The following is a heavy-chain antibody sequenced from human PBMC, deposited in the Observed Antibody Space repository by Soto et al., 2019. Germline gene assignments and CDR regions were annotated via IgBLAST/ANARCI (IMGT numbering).Heavy chain of an antibody. V-gene: IGHV3-72*01. J-gene: IGHJ4*02. CDR2: IRNKANSHTT. CDR3: ASSWGDYRCFNY. Sequence: PGGSLRLCCAASGFTFTDYYMDWVRQAPGKGLEWVGRIRNKANSHTTEYAASVMGRFTVSRDDSKNSLYLQMDILKTEDTAVYYCASSWGDYRCFNYRGQGTLVTVSS. CDR1: GFTFTDYY. D-gene: IGHD4-17*01.